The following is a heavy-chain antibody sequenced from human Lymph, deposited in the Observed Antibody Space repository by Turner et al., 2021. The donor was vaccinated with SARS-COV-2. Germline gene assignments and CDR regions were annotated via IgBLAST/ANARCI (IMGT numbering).Heavy chain of an antibody. CDR2: IYYRGST. CDR1: GGSMNSNY. Sequence: QVQLQESGPRLVKPLETLSLTCTVSGGSMNSNYWSWIRQPPGKRLEWIGYIYYRGSTNYNPSHKSRVTITVDTSKNQFSLKLTSVTAANTAIYCCARETVNNWVDPWGQGILVTVSS. J-gene: IGHJ5*02. CDR3: ARETVNNWVDP. D-gene: IGHD2-21*02. V-gene: IGHV4-59*01.